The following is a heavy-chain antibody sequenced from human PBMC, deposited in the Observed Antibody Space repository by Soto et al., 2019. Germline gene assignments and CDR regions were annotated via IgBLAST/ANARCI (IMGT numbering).Heavy chain of an antibody. CDR3: AREFMVRGVIIINYYGMDV. V-gene: IGHV3-30-3*01. J-gene: IGHJ6*02. CDR2: ISYDGSNK. Sequence: VGSLRLSCAASGFTFSSYAMHWVRQAPGKGLEWVAVISYDGSNKYYADSVKGRFTISRDNSKNTLYLQMNSLRAEDTAVYYCAREFMVRGVIIINYYGMDVWGQGTTVTVSS. D-gene: IGHD3-10*01. CDR1: GFTFSSYA.